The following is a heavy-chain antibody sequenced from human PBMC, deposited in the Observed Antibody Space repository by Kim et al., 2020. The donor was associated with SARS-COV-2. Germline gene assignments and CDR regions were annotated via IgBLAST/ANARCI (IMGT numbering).Heavy chain of an antibody. D-gene: IGHD3-10*01. CDR2: ISWNSGSI. J-gene: IGHJ6*02. CDR3: AKEQMVRGVSGYYYYGMDV. CDR1: GFTFDDYA. V-gene: IGHV3-9*01. Sequence: GGSLRLSCAASGFTFDDYAMHWVRQAPGKGLEWVSGISWNSGSIGYADSVKGRFTISRDNAKNSLYLQINSLRAEDTALYYCAKEQMVRGVSGYYYYGMDVWGQGTTVTVSS.